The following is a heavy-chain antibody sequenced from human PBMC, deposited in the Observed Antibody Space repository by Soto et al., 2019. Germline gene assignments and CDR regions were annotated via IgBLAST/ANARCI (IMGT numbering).Heavy chain of an antibody. CDR1: GGSISSVGHY. CDR3: ARESGGYDSSTRYGLDV. V-gene: IGHV4-31*02. D-gene: IGHD6-25*01. Sequence: PSENLPLTWSGSGGSISSVGHYWTWIRQQPGKGLEWIGYIYYSGSTDYNPSHKSRVTISVDRSKNQFSLNLSSVTAADTAIYYCARESGGYDSSTRYGLDVWGQGTTVT. J-gene: IGHJ6*02. CDR2: IYYSGST.